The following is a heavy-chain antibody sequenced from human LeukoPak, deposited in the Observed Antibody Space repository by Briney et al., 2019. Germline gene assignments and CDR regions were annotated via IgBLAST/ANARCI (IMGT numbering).Heavy chain of an antibody. CDR3: ARDYYGSGSPFDY. CDR1: GGSISSSSYY. V-gene: IGHV4-39*07. D-gene: IGHD3-10*01. Sequence: PSETLSLTCTVSGGSISSSSYYWGWIRQPPGKGLEWIGSIYYSGSTYYNPSLKSRVTISVDTSKNQFSLKLSSVTAADTAVYYCARDYYGSGSPFDYWGQGTLVTVSS. CDR2: IYYSGST. J-gene: IGHJ4*02.